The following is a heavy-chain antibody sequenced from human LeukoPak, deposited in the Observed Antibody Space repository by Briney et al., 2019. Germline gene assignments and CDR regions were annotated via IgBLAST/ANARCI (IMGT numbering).Heavy chain of an antibody. CDR1: GYTFTKYY. CDR2: INPNSGGT. V-gene: IGHV1-2*02. D-gene: IGHD3-22*01. Sequence: GASVKVSCKASGYTFTKYYIHWVRQAPGQGLEWMGWINPNSGGTNYAQKFQGRVTMTRDTSISTAYMELSRLRSDDTAVYYCARQYYYDSSGYYTPYDYWGQGTLVTVSS. CDR3: ARQYYYDSSGYYTPYDY. J-gene: IGHJ4*02.